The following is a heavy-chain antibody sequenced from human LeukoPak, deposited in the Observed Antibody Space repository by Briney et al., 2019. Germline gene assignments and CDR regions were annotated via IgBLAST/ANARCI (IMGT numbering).Heavy chain of an antibody. CDR1: GGSISSYY. J-gene: IGHJ5*02. Sequence: SETLSLTGTVSGGSISSYYWSWIRQPPGKGLEWIGYIYYSGSTNYNPSLKSRVTMSVDTSKNQFSLKLSSVTAADTAVYYCARDLGYYDILTGPKNNWFDPWGQGTLVTVSS. CDR3: ARDLGYYDILTGPKNNWFDP. CDR2: IYYSGST. V-gene: IGHV4-59*12. D-gene: IGHD3-9*01.